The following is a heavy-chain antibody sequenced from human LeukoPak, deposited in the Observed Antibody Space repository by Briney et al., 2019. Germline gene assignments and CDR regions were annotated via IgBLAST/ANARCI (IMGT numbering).Heavy chain of an antibody. CDR3: ARGLRITIFGVVTRNHMDV. J-gene: IGHJ6*03. Sequence: SETLSLTRTVSGYSINKGYYWGWIPQPPGKGLEWIGSIHHSGSTYYKPSLKSRVTLTVDTSKSQFSLKLSSVTAADTAVYYCARGLRITIFGVVTRNHMDVWGKGTTVTVSS. CDR2: IHHSGST. D-gene: IGHD3-3*01. V-gene: IGHV4-38-2*02. CDR1: GYSINKGYY.